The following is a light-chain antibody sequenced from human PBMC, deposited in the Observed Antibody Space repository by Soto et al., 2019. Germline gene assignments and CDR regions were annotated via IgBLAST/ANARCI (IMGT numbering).Light chain of an antibody. CDR3: QQSYSTPIT. V-gene: IGKV1-5*01. CDR1: QGISGW. J-gene: IGKJ5*01. Sequence: DIKVNQSPSTLSASEGDRVTITCLASQGISGWLAWYQQKAGKAPRLLIFDASSLMSGVPSRFSGSGYGTEFTLTINRLQPDDSATYYCQQSYSTPITFGQGTRLEIK. CDR2: DAS.